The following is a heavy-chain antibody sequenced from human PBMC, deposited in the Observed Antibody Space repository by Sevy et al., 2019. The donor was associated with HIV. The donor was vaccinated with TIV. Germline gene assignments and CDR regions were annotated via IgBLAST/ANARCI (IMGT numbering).Heavy chain of an antibody. CDR3: AHPLLACLDRFEIDY. Sequence: GGSLRLSCAASGFTFSHYAMHWVRQAPGKGLEWVAVISYDGINKYYAESVRGRFTISRDYSKNTLYLQMNSLRAEDTAVYYCAHPLLACLDRFEIDYCGQGTLVTVSS. CDR1: GFTFSHYA. J-gene: IGHJ4*02. CDR2: ISYDGINK. D-gene: IGHD3-3*02. V-gene: IGHV3-30*04.